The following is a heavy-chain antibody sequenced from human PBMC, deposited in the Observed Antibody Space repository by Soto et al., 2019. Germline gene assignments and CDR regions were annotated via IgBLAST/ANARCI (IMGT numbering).Heavy chain of an antibody. CDR1: GFTFSNYG. CDR3: ARAAAGNSPFDY. CDR2: IWYDGSNK. J-gene: IGHJ4*02. V-gene: IGHV3-33*01. Sequence: QVQLVESGGGVVQPGRSLRLSCAVSGFTFSNYGMHWVRQAPGKGLEWVAVIWYDGSNKYYADSVKGRFTISRDNSKNTLYLQMDSLRAEDTAVYYCARAAAGNSPFDYWGQGTLVTVSS. D-gene: IGHD6-13*01.